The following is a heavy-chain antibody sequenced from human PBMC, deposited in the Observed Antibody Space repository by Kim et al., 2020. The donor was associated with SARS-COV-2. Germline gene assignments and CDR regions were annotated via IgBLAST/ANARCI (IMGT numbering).Heavy chain of an antibody. J-gene: IGHJ5*02. CDR2: INPSGGST. V-gene: IGHV1-46*01. D-gene: IGHD3-9*01. CDR3: ARDQEGNYDILTGYYNVPRWFDP. Sequence: ASVKVSCKASGYTFTSYYMHWVRQDPGQGLEWMGIINPSGGSTSYAQKFQGRVTMTRDTSTSTVYMELSSLRSEDTAVYYCARDQEGNYDILTGYYNVPRWFDPWGQGTLVTVSS. CDR1: GYTFTSYY.